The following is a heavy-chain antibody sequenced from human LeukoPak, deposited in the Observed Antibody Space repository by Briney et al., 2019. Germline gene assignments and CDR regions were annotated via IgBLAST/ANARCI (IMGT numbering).Heavy chain of an antibody. D-gene: IGHD1-26*01. J-gene: IGHJ4*02. Sequence: PGGSLRLSCAASGFTFSRYGMSWVRQAPGKGLEWVSIISGSGGTTKYVDSVQGRFTISRDNSKNTVYLQMNSLRVEDTAVYYCAKERATTTTFDYWGQGTLITVSS. CDR2: ISGSGGTT. CDR1: GFTFSRYG. CDR3: AKERATTTTFDY. V-gene: IGHV3-23*01.